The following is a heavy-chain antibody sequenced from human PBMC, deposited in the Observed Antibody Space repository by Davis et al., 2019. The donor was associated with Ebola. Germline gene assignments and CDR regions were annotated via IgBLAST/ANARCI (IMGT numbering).Heavy chain of an antibody. CDR2: INHIGST. CDR1: GGSFSGFY. CDR3: ARGPTVQGLDI. D-gene: IGHD3-10*01. V-gene: IGHV4-34*01. Sequence: SETLSLTCAVHGGSFSGFYWNWIRQSPGKELEWIGDINHIGSTNYNPSLKSRVTISVDTSKNQFSLKLSSVTAADTAVYYCARGPTVQGLDIWGQGTMVTVSS. J-gene: IGHJ3*02.